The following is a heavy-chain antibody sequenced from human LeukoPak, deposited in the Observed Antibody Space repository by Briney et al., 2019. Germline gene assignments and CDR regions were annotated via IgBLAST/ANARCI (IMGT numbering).Heavy chain of an antibody. V-gene: IGHV1-24*01. CDR3: ATDVTGTAPYDF. CDR1: GYSLSELS. Sequence: ASVKVSCKVSGYSLSELSIHWVRQAPGKRLEWMGGFDPEDDEAIYVQSLEGRVTMTEDTSTDTAYMELSGLTSDDAAVYYCATDVTGTAPYDFWGQGTLVTVS. D-gene: IGHD1-1*01. J-gene: IGHJ4*02. CDR2: FDPEDDEA.